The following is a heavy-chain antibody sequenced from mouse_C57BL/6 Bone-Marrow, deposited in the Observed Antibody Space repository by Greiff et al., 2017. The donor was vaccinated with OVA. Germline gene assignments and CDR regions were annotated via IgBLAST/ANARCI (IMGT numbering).Heavy chain of an antibody. CDR2: IDPSDSYT. V-gene: IGHV1-50*01. CDR3: ARDGSFFAY. D-gene: IGHD1-1*01. Sequence: QVQLQQPGAELVKPGASVKLSCKASGYTFTSYWMQWVKQRPGQGLEWIGEIDPSDSYTNYNQKFKGKATLTVDTSSSTAYMQLSSRTSEDSAVYCWARDGSFFAYWGQGTLVTVSA. CDR1: GYTFTSYW. J-gene: IGHJ3*01.